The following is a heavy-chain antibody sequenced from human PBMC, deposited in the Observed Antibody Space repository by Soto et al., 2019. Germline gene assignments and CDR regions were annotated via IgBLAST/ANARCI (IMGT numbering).Heavy chain of an antibody. CDR1: GFTFSSNW. D-gene: IGHD3-22*01. CDR3: ARTRWLLPDDGFDV. J-gene: IGHJ3*01. V-gene: IGHV3-7*01. CDR2: IKQDGSDK. Sequence: EVQLVESGGGLVQPGGSLRLSCAASGFTFSSNWMNWVRQAPGKGLEWVANIKQDGSDKYYVDSVKGRFTISRDNAKSSLYLLMNSLRAEDTAVYFCARTRWLLPDDGFDVWGQGTMVTVSS.